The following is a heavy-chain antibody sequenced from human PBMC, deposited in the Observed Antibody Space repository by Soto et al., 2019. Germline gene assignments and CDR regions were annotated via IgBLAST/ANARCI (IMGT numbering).Heavy chain of an antibody. CDR3: ARVVKWLLLLNWFDP. Sequence: SETLSLTCTVSGGSISSSSYYWGWIRQPPGKGLEWIGEINHSGSTNYNPSLKSRVTISVDTSKNQFSLKLSSVTAADTAVYYCARVVKWLLLLNWFDPWGQGTLVTVSS. D-gene: IGHD3-22*01. J-gene: IGHJ5*02. V-gene: IGHV4-39*07. CDR2: INHSGST. CDR1: GGSISSSSYY.